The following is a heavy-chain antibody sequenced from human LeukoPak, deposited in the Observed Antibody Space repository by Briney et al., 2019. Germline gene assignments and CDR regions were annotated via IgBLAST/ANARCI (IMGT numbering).Heavy chain of an antibody. CDR2: ISGSGGTA. V-gene: IGHV3-23*01. J-gene: IGHJ4*02. CDR1: GFTFRSYA. Sequence: PGGSLRLSCAGSGFTFRSYAMNWVRQAPGKGLEWVSVISGSGGTAYYADSVKGRFTISRDNSRSMLYLQINSLTAEDTAIYYCAKDIVVVVAATLVFDSWGQGTVVTVSS. D-gene: IGHD2-15*01. CDR3: AKDIVVVVAATLVFDS.